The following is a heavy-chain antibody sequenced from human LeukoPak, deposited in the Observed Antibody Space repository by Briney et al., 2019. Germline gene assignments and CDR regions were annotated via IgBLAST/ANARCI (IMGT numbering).Heavy chain of an antibody. CDR1: GGTFSSYA. Sequence: SVKLSFNAAGGTFSSYAISWGRQAPGQGLEWMGRIIPILGIANYEQKFQGRVTMTSDTSTSTVYMELSSLRSEDTAVYYCARSFIVGATSGYYFKYWGQGTLVTVSS. D-gene: IGHD1-26*01. V-gene: IGHV1-69*04. CDR3: ARSFIVGATSGYYFKY. J-gene: IGHJ4*02. CDR2: IIPILGIA.